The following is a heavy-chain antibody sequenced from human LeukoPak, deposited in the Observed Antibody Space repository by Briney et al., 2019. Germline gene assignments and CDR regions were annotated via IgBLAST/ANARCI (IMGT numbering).Heavy chain of an antibody. V-gene: IGHV3-21*01. J-gene: IGHJ4*02. D-gene: IGHD2-2*01. CDR2: ISSGTSYI. CDR1: GFTFSTYS. Sequence: GGSLRLSCAASGFTFSTYSMNWVRQAPGKGLEWVSSISSGTSYIYYAVSVKGRFTISRDNANNSMYLQMNSLRAEDTAVYYCARGYCSSTSCPSDYWGQGTLVTVSS. CDR3: ARGYCSSTSCPSDY.